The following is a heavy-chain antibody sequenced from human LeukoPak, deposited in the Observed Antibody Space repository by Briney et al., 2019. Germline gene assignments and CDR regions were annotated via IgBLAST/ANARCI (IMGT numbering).Heavy chain of an antibody. J-gene: IGHJ6*03. D-gene: IGHD3-22*01. CDR1: GFTFSRYW. V-gene: IGHV3-7*01. CDR2: IKQDGSEQ. CDR3: ARGAFDSSGYYYYYYMDV. Sequence: PGGSLRLSCAASGFTFSRYWMSWVRQAPGKGLEWVANIKQDGSEQYYVDSVKGRFTISRDNARNSLYLQMNSLRGEDTAVFYCARGAFDSSGYYYYYYMDVWGKGTTVTVSS.